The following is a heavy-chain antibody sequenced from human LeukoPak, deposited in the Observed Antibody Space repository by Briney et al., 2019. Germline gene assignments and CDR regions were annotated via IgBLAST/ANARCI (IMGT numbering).Heavy chain of an antibody. CDR2: IYPGDSDT. J-gene: IGHJ3*02. D-gene: IGHD3-3*01. CDR3: ARQSYTAYYDLWSGYYGDAFDI. CDR1: GYSFTTHW. V-gene: IGHV5-51*01. Sequence: GESLKISCKASGYSFTTHWIGWVRQMPGKGLEWMGIIYPGDSDTRYSPSFQGQVTISADKSISTAYLQWSSLKASDTAMYYCARQSYTAYYDLWSGYYGDAFDIWGQGTMVTVSS.